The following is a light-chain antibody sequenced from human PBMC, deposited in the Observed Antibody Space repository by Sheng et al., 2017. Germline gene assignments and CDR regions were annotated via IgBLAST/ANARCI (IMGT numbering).Light chain of an antibody. J-gene: IGKJ2*01. CDR3: QQYNDWPMYT. CDR1: QSIANN. Sequence: EIVMTQSPATLSVSPGERATLSCRASQSIANNLAWYQQKPGQAPRLLIYGASTRATGIPDTFSGSGSGTEFTLTIRSLQSEDFAVYYCQQYNDWPMYTFGQGTKLEIK. CDR2: GAS. V-gene: IGKV3-15*01.